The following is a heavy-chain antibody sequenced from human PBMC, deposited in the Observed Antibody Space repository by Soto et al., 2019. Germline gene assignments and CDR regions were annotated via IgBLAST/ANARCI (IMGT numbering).Heavy chain of an antibody. CDR2: ISAYNHYT. D-gene: IGHD1-26*01. J-gene: IGHJ4*02. Sequence: GPEVRKPGASVNVSCKASGYTFSTYGISWVRQAPGQGLESMGWISAYNHYTNYAQKFQGRVTMTTDTSTNTAYMELRSLRSGDTAMYFCARVGPSREVPYPFEYWGQGTLVTVSS. V-gene: IGHV1-18*01. CDR3: ARVGPSREVPYPFEY. CDR1: GYTFSTYG.